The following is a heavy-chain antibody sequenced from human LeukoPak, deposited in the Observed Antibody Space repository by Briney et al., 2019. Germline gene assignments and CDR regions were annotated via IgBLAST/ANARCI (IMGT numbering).Heavy chain of an antibody. D-gene: IGHD3-3*01. J-gene: IGHJ6*02. V-gene: IGHV3-30*04. CDR1: GFTFSSYA. CDR2: ISYDGSNK. CDR3: ARDPPPDYDFWSGYYNYYYYGMDV. Sequence: PGGSLRLSCAASGFTFSSYAMHWVRQAPGKGLEWVAVISYDGSNKYYADSVKGRFTTSRDNSKNTLYLQMNSLRAEDTAVYYCARDPPPDYDFWSGYYNYYYYGMDVWGQGTTVTVSS.